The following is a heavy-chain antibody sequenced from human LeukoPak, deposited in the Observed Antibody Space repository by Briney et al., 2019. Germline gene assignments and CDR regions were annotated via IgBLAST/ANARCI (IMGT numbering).Heavy chain of an antibody. CDR1: GGTFSSYA. CDR2: IIPIFGTA. Sequence: ASVKVSCKASGGTFSSYAISWVRQAPGQGLEWMGGIIPIFGTANYAQKFQGRVTITADESTSTAYMELSSLGSEDTAVYYCARSIQLWDRGWDYYYMDVWGKGTTVTVSS. D-gene: IGHD5-18*01. J-gene: IGHJ6*03. CDR3: ARSIQLWDRGWDYYYMDV. V-gene: IGHV1-69*01.